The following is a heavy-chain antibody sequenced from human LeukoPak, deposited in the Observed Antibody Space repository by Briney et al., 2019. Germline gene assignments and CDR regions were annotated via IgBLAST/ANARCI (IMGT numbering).Heavy chain of an antibody. J-gene: IGHJ4*02. CDR1: GGTFSSYA. D-gene: IGHD5-24*01. V-gene: IGHV1-69*04. CDR3: ARVRWLQFHGYSDY. CDR2: IIPILGIA. Sequence: SVKVSCKASGGTFSSYAISWVRQAPGQGLEWMGRIIPILGIANYAQKFQGRVTITADKSTSTAYMELSSLRSEDTAVYYCARVRWLQFHGYSDYWGQGTLVTLSS.